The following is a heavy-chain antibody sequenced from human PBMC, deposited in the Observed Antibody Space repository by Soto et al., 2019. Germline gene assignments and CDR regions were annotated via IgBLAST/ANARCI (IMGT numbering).Heavy chain of an antibody. V-gene: IGHV3-30*18. CDR1: GFTFSSYG. CDR3: AKDRMEGGYYYYGMDV. Sequence: GGSLRLSCAACGFTFSSYGMHWVRQAPGKGLEWVAVISYDGSNKYYADSVKGRFTISRDNSKNTLYLQMNSLRAEDTAVYYCAKDRMEGGYYYYGMDVWGQGT. J-gene: IGHJ6*02. CDR2: ISYDGSNK. D-gene: IGHD2-8*01.